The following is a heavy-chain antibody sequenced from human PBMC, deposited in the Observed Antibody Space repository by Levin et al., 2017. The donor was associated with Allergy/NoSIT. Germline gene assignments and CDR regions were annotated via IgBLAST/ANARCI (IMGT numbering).Heavy chain of an antibody. CDR1: GYTFTSYD. CDR2: MNPNSGNT. CDR3: ARGFKEVTIFGVVIIPFRHPRTNHRNDAFDI. Sequence: ASVKVSCKASGYTFTSYDINWVRQATGQGLEWMGWMNPNSGNTGYAQKFQGRVTMTRNTSISTAYMELSSLRSEDTAVYYCARGFKEVTIFGVVIIPFRHPRTNHRNDAFDIWGQGTMVTVSS. V-gene: IGHV1-8*01. D-gene: IGHD3-3*01. J-gene: IGHJ3*02.